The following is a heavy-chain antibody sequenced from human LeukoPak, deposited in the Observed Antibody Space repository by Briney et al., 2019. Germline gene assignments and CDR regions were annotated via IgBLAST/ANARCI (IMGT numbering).Heavy chain of an antibody. CDR3: ANGRAGRSGSYYNRDFDY. D-gene: IGHD3-10*01. CDR1: GFTFSSYG. V-gene: IGHV3-30*18. J-gene: IGHJ4*02. Sequence: GGSLRLSCAASGFTFSSYGMHWVRQAPGKGLEWVAVISYDGSNKYYADSVKGRFTISRDNSKNTLYLQMNSLRAEDTAVYCCANGRAGRSGSYYNRDFDYWGQGTLVTVSS. CDR2: ISYDGSNK.